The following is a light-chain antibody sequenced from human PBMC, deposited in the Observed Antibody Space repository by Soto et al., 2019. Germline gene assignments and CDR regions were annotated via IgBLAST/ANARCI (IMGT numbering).Light chain of an antibody. V-gene: IGKV3-11*01. J-gene: IGKJ4*01. CDR2: DAS. CDR1: QSVSSY. CDR3: KQRSNWLT. Sequence: EIVLTQSPATLSLSPGEIATLSCRASQSVSSYLAWYQQKPGQAPRLLIYDASKSATGIPARFSASGSGTDFTLTISSLEPEDFAIYYCKQRSNWLTFGGGTKVEIK.